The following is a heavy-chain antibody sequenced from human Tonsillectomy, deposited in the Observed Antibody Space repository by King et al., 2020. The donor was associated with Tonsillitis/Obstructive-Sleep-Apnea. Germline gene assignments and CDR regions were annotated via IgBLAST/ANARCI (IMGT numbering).Heavy chain of an antibody. CDR3: AKHIPDEYGSGTHYFDY. J-gene: IGHJ4*02. D-gene: IGHD3-10*01. Sequence: EVQLVESGGGLVQPGRSLRLSCAASGFTFDEYGMHWVRQVPGKGLEWVSGISRNSGSTGYADSVKGRFTISRDNAKNSLYLQMNSLRPEDTALYYCAKHIPDEYGSGTHYFDYWGQGTLVTVSS. V-gene: IGHV3-9*01. CDR2: ISRNSGST. CDR1: GFTFDEYG.